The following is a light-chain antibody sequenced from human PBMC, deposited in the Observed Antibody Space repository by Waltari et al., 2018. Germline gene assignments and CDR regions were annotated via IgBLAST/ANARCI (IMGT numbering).Light chain of an antibody. CDR1: VLGKHH. J-gene: IGLJ2*01. Sequence: SYDLTQPSSVSVSPGQTARIPCSGDVLGKHHGRWFQQKPGQAPVVVIYKDKKRPSGIPERFSGSSSGTTITLTISGAQVEDEADYYCYSATDNNLVFGGGSRLTVL. V-gene: IGLV3-27*01. CDR2: KDK. CDR3: YSATDNNLV.